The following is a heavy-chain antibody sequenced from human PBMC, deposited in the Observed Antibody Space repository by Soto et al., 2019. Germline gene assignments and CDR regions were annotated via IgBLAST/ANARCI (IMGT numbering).Heavy chain of an antibody. CDR3: AKMRGSRISIFGVAPEIFGLDV. Sequence: AXGSLRLSCAASAFPFSDYAMHWVRQAPGKGLAWVAVISYDGSNKYSADSVKGRFTISRDNSKNTLYLQMNSLRPDDTAVYYCAKMRGSRISIFGVAPEIFGLDVWGRGTAVTVSS. CDR1: AFPFSDYA. J-gene: IGHJ6*02. CDR2: ISYDGSNK. D-gene: IGHD3-3*01. V-gene: IGHV3-30-3*01.